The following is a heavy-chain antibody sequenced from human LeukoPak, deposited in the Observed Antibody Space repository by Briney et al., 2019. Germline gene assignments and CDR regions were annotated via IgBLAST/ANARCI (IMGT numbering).Heavy chain of an antibody. J-gene: IGHJ5*02. CDR3: ARRLTQYDCFDP. D-gene: IGHD2-2*01. V-gene: IGHV6-1*01. Sequence: QTLSLTCAISGDSLSSNSVTWNWIRQSPSRGLEWLGRTYYRSTWYNDYAVSVRGRITVNPDTSKNQFSLHLNSVTPEDTAVYYCARRLTQYDCFDPWGQGILVTVSS. CDR2: TYYRSTWYN. CDR1: GDSLSSNSVT.